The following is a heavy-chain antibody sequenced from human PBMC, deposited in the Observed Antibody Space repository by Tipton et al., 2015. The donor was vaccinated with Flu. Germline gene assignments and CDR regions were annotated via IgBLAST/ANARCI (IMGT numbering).Heavy chain of an antibody. V-gene: IGHV4-59*12. CDR3: ARERYDYIWGAAIDY. Sequence: TLSLTCTVSGGSINDYYWSWIRQPPGQGLEWIGYIFGTGSTNYNPSLKSRVTIAVDTSKNQFSLKLTSVTAADTALYYCARERYDYIWGAAIDYWGQGTLVAVSS. CDR2: IFGTGST. CDR1: GGSINDYY. D-gene: IGHD3-16*01. J-gene: IGHJ4*02.